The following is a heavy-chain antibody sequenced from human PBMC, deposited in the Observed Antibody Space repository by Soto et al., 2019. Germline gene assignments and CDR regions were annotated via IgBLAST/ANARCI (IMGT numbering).Heavy chain of an antibody. J-gene: IGHJ6*02. D-gene: IGHD2-2*01. CDR2: IKQDGSEK. V-gene: IGHV3-7*01. Sequence: GGSLRLSCAASGFTFISYWMSCVRQAPCKWLEWVANIKQDGSEKYYVDSVKGRFTISRDNAKNSLYLQMNSLRAEDTAVYYCARVGDIVVVPAAWRGYYYYYYGMDVWGQGTTVTVSS. CDR3: ARVGDIVVVPAAWRGYYYYYYGMDV. CDR1: GFTFISYW.